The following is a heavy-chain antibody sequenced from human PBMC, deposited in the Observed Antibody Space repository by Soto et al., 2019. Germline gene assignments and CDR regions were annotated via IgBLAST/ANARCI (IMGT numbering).Heavy chain of an antibody. CDR3: ARGMGRYFDL. Sequence: SETLSLTCTVSGDSIGNFYWSWIRQPAGKGLESIGRLSTSGRTNYSPSLQSRVTMSLDTSKNRFSLRLTSVSDADTAVYFCARGMGRYFDLWGSGNLVTGSS. CDR1: GDSIGNFY. V-gene: IGHV4-4*07. J-gene: IGHJ2*01. CDR2: LSTSGRT. D-gene: IGHD2-8*01.